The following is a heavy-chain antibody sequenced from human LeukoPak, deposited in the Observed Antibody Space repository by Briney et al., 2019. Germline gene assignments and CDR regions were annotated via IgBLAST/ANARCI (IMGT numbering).Heavy chain of an antibody. D-gene: IGHD3-10*01. CDR3: ARAGRDHLTGFDY. CDR1: GFTFSSYE. J-gene: IGHJ4*02. V-gene: IGHV3-48*03. Sequence: GGSLRLSCAASGFTFSSYEMNWVRQAPGKGLEWVSYISSSGSTIYYADSVKGRFTISRDNAKNSLYLQMNSLRAEDTAVYYCARAGRDHLTGFDYWGQGTLVTVSS. CDR2: ISSSGSTI.